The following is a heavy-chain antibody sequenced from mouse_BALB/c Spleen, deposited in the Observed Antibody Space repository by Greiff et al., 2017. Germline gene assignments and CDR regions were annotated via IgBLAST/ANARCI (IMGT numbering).Heavy chain of an antibody. CDR1: GDSITSGY. D-gene: IGHD1-1*01. CDR2: ISYSGST. V-gene: IGHV3-8*02. CDR3: ARRTYGSSSYYFDY. J-gene: IGHJ2*01. Sequence: EVKLQESGPSLAKPSQTLSLTCSVTGDSITSGYWNWIRKFPGNKLEYMGYISYSGSTYYNPSLKSRISNTRDTSKNQYYLQLNSVTTEDTATYYCARRTYGSSSYYFDYWGQGTTLTVSS.